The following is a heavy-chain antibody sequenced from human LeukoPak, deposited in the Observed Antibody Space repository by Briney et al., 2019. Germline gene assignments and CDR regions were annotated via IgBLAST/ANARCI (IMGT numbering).Heavy chain of an antibody. J-gene: IGHJ4*02. V-gene: IGHV3-30*02. CDR2: ISYDGSNR. D-gene: IGHD5-12*01. CDR1: GFTFSSSG. CDR3: AKETRGSYSDY. Sequence: PGGSLRLSCAASGFTFSSSGMHWVRQAPGRGLEWVAFISYDGSNRYYADSVKGRFTISRDNSKNPLYLQMNSLRAEDTAVYYCAKETRGSYSDYWGQGTLVTVSS.